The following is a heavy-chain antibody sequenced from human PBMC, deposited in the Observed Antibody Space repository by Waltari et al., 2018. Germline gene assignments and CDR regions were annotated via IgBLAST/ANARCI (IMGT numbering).Heavy chain of an antibody. CDR2: IYYSGGT. V-gene: IGHV4-39*01. CDR3: ASLSTTSYHPIDY. Sequence: QLQLQESGPGRVKPSETLSLTCTVSGGSISTGSYYWGWLRQPPGKGLEWIGNIYYSGGTDYNPSLNSRVTISVDTSRYQFSLKLSSVTAADTAVYYCASLSTTSYHPIDYWGQGALVTVSS. D-gene: IGHD1-26*01. CDR1: GGSISTGSYY. J-gene: IGHJ4*02.